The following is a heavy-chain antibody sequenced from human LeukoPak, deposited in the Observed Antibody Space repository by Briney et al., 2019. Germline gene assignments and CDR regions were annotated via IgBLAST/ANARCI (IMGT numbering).Heavy chain of an antibody. D-gene: IGHD2-2*02. V-gene: IGHV5-51*01. CDR3: ARRSYSYCSSTSCYKGNGGNWFDP. J-gene: IGHJ5*02. CDR1: GFTFTNYW. Sequence: GESLKISCKGSGFTFTNYWIGWVRQMPGKGLEWMGIIYPGDSDTRYSPSFQGQVTISADKSISTAYLQWSSLKASDTAMYYCARRSYSYCSSTSCYKGNGGNWFDPWGQGTLVTVSS. CDR2: IYPGDSDT.